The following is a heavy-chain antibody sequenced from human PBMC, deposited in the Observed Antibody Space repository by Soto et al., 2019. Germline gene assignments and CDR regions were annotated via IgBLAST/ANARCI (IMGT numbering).Heavy chain of an antibody. CDR3: AKHDVDTAMVTGFDY. V-gene: IGHV3-23*01. CDR1: GFSFSSYA. J-gene: IGHJ4*02. D-gene: IGHD5-18*01. CDR2: ISGSGGNT. Sequence: GGSLRLSCAASGFSFSSYAMSWVRQAPGKGLEWVSSISGSGGNTYYADSVKGRFTISRDNSKNTLYLQINSLRAEDTAVYYCAKHDVDTAMVTGFDYWGQGTLVTVSS.